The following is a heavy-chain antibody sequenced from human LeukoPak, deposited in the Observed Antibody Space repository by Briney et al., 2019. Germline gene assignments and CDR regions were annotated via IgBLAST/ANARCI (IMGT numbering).Heavy chain of an antibody. Sequence: SETLSLTCSVSGASISNYYWTWIRQPPGRGLEWIGCIFDSGSPNYNPSLKSRVTISVDTSKNQFSLKLSSVTAADTAVYYCARSRTGSSGWQYFLHWGQGTLVTVSS. CDR2: IFDSGSP. CDR1: GASISNYY. J-gene: IGHJ1*01. V-gene: IGHV4-4*09. CDR3: ARSRTGSSGWQYFLH. D-gene: IGHD6-19*01.